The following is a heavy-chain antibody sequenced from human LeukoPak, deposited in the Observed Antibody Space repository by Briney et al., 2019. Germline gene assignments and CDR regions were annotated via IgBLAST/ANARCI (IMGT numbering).Heavy chain of an antibody. Sequence: PSETLSLTCTVSGGSISSYYWSWIRQPPGKGLEWIGYIYYSGSTNYNPSLKSRVTISVDKSKNQFSLKLSSVTAADTAVYYCARVHSSDAFDIWGQGTMVTVSS. CDR3: ARVHSSDAFDI. D-gene: IGHD2-15*01. V-gene: IGHV4-59*12. CDR2: IYYSGST. CDR1: GGSISSYY. J-gene: IGHJ3*02.